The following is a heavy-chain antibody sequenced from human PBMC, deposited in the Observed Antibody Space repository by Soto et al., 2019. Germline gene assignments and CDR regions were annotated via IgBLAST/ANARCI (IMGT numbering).Heavy chain of an antibody. J-gene: IGHJ5*02. CDR2: ISAYNGNT. D-gene: IGHD2-15*01. V-gene: IGHV1-18*04. CDR1: GYTFTSYG. Sequence: ASVKVSCKASGYTFTSYGISWVRQAPGQGLEWMGWISAYNGNTTYAQKLQGRVTMTTDTSTSTAYMELRSLRSDDTVVYYCARSPLGCSGSSCYFWCSPWGKRTLGTVSS. CDR3: ARSPLGCSGSSCYFWCSP.